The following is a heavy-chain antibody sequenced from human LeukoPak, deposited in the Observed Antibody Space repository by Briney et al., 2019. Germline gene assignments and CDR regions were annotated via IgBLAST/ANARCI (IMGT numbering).Heavy chain of an antibody. D-gene: IGHD4-17*01. J-gene: IGHJ6*02. CDR1: GYTFTSYG. Sequence: ASVKVSCKASGYTFTSYGISWVRQAPGQGLEWLGWISAYNGNTNYAQKLQGRVTMTTDTSTSTAYMELSSLRSDDTAVYYCARDHYGDYPGYYYYGMDVWGQGTTVTVSS. CDR3: ARDHYGDYPGYYYYGMDV. V-gene: IGHV1-18*01. CDR2: ISAYNGNT.